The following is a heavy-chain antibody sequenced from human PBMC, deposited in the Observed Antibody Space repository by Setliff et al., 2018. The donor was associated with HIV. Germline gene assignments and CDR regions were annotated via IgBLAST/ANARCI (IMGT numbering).Heavy chain of an antibody. J-gene: IGHJ4*02. CDR1: GYTFTSYG. D-gene: IGHD3-10*01. CDR2: ISAYNGNT. V-gene: IGHV1-18*01. Sequence: GASVKVSCKASGYTFTSYGISWVRQAPGQGLEWMGWISAYNGNTNYAQKLQGRVTMTTDTSTSTAYMELRSLRSDDTAVYYCALGGSGVRGVIYHRTTEAYWGQGTLVTVSS. CDR3: ALGGSGVRGVIYHRTTEAY.